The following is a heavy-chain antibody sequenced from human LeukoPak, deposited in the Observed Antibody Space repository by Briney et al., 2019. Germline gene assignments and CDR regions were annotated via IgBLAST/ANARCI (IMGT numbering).Heavy chain of an antibody. D-gene: IGHD3-10*01. J-gene: IGHJ4*02. V-gene: IGHV1-18*01. CDR1: GYTFTSYG. CDR3: ARDLPDYYYGSGSYYPDY. CDR2: ISAYNGNT. Sequence: ASVKVSCKASGYTFTSYGISWVRQAPGQGLEWMGWISAYNGNTNYAQKLQGRVTMTTDTSTSTAYMELRSLRSDDTAVYYCARDLPDYYYGSGSYYPDYWGQGTLVTVSS.